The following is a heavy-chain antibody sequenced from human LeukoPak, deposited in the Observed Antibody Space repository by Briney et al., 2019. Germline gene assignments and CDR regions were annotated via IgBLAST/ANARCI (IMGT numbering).Heavy chain of an antibody. CDR2: ISYDGSNK. CDR3: AKDAEGYSYGLDYYDSSGYYYFDY. Sequence: PGGSLRLSCAASGFTFSSYGMHWVRQAPGRGLEWVAVISYDGSNKYYAGSVKGRFTISRDNSKNRLYLQMNSLRAEDTAVYYCAKDAEGYSYGLDYYDSSGYYYFDYWGQGTLVTVSS. CDR1: GFTFSSYG. J-gene: IGHJ4*02. V-gene: IGHV3-30*18. D-gene: IGHD3-22*01.